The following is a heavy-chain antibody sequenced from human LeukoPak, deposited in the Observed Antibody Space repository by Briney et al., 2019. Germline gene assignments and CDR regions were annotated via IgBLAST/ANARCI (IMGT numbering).Heavy chain of an antibody. D-gene: IGHD6-19*01. J-gene: IGHJ4*02. CDR3: AKVKPRIAVAGTLDY. CDR1: GFTFSSYW. CDR2: IKQDGSEK. Sequence: GGSLRLSCAASGFTFSSYWMSWVRQAPGKGLEWVANIKQDGSEKYCVDSVKGRFTISRDNAKNSLYLQMNSLRTEDTALYYCAKVKPRIAVAGTLDYWGQGTLVTVSS. V-gene: IGHV3-7*03.